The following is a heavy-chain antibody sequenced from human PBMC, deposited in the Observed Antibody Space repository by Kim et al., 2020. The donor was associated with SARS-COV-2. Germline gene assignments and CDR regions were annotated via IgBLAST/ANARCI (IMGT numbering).Heavy chain of an antibody. Sequence: LESRINISVDTSKNQFSLELSSVTAADTAVYYCARARYGDLGGFYGMDVWGQGTTVTVSS. CDR3: ARARYGDLGGFYGMDV. D-gene: IGHD4-17*01. J-gene: IGHJ6*02. V-gene: IGHV4-4*08.